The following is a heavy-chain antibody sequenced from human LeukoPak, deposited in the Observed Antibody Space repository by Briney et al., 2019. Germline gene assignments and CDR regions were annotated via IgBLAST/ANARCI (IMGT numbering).Heavy chain of an antibody. D-gene: IGHD1-7*01. Sequence: SETLSLTCTVSGGPISSYYWSWLRQPPGKGLEWIGYIYYSGSTKYNPSLKSRVTISVDASKTQFSLKLNSVTAADTAVYYCARGSRELYYFDYWGQGTLVTVSS. V-gene: IGHV4-59*01. CDR1: GGPISSYY. CDR2: IYYSGST. J-gene: IGHJ4*02. CDR3: ARGSRELYYFDY.